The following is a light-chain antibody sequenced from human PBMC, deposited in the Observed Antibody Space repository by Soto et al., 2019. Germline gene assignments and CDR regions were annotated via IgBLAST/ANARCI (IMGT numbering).Light chain of an antibody. Sequence: ELVLTQSPGTLSLSPGERATLSCRASQSVSSSYLAWYQQKPGQPPRLLIHGASRRATGIPDRFSGSGSGTEFTLTISSVEPEDFAMYYCHQRNQFGQGTRLENK. J-gene: IGKJ5*01. CDR3: HQRNQ. V-gene: IGKV3-20*01. CDR1: QSVSSSY. CDR2: GAS.